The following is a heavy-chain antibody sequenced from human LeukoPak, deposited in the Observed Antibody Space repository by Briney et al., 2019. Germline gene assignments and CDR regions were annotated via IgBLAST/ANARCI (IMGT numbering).Heavy chain of an antibody. Sequence: ASVKVSCKASGYTFTSYDINWVRQATGQGLEWMGWMNPNSGNTGYAQKFQGRVTITRNTSISTAYMELSSLRSEDTAVYYCARDSGKYSSGWYSFDYWGQGTLVTVSS. CDR1: GYTFTSYD. CDR2: MNPNSGNT. CDR3: ARDSGKYSSGWYSFDY. D-gene: IGHD6-19*01. V-gene: IGHV1-8*03. J-gene: IGHJ4*02.